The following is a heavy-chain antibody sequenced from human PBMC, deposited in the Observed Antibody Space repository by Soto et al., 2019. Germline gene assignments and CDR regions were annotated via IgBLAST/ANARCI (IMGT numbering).Heavy chain of an antibody. Sequence: AAVKCYFNASGYTFTSYAMHWVRQAPGQMLDWMGWINAGNGNTKYSQKFQGRVTITRDTSASTYYMELSSLRSEDTAVYYCARSGKVRYCSTTSCRFVDYWGQGTRVNVSS. CDR1: GYTFTSYA. CDR3: ARSGKVRYCSTTSCRFVDY. D-gene: IGHD2-2*01. J-gene: IGHJ4*02. V-gene: IGHV1-3*01. CDR2: INAGNGNT.